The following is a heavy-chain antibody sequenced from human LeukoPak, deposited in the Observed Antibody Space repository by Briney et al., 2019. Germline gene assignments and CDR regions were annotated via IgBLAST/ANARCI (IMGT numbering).Heavy chain of an antibody. Sequence: GGSLRLSCAASGVTFSSYDMHWVRQATGKGLEWVSSIAIAGAKYYSASVKGRFTISRENAKNSFYLQMNSLRVGDTAVYYCARGLAGGLDPWGRGILVTVSS. CDR2: IAIAGAK. CDR1: GVTFSSYD. CDR3: ARGLAGGLDP. D-gene: IGHD1-26*01. J-gene: IGHJ5*02. V-gene: IGHV3-13*04.